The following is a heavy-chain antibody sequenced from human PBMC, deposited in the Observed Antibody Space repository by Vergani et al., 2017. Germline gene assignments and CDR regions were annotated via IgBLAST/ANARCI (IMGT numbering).Heavy chain of an antibody. J-gene: IGHJ4*02. CDR2: IHPADSDT. CDR1: GYSFTNYW. D-gene: IGHD3-22*01. V-gene: IGHV5-51*01. Sequence: EVQLVQSGAEVKKPGESLKISCQISGYSFTNYWIGWVRQMPGKGLEWMGIIHPADSDTRYSPAFQGQVTISVDNSISTAYLQRSSLRASDSAMYYCARLYGRDSSGSKYFDYWGQGTLVTVSS. CDR3: ARLYGRDSSGSKYFDY.